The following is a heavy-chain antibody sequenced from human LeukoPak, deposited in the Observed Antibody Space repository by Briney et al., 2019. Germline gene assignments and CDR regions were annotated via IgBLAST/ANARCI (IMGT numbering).Heavy chain of an antibody. CDR2: IKQDGSEK. J-gene: IGHJ5*02. CDR3: ARGGLWFGELSHWFDP. CDR1: GFTFSSYW. Sequence: GGSLRLSCAASGFTFSSYWMSWVRQAPGKGLEWVANIKQDGSEKYYVDSVKGRFTISRDNAKNTLYLQMNSLRAEDTAVYYCARGGLWFGELSHWFDPWGQGTLVTVSS. D-gene: IGHD3-10*01. V-gene: IGHV3-7*01.